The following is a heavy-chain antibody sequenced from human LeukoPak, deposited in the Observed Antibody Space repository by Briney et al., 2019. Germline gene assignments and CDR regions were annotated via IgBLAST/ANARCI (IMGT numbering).Heavy chain of an antibody. D-gene: IGHD3-22*01. V-gene: IGHV1-2*02. J-gene: IGHJ4*02. Sequence: ASVKVSCKASGYTFIGYYMHWVRQAPGQGLEWMGWINPNSGGTNYAQKSQGRVTMTRDTSISTAYMELSRLRSDDTALYYCAKSYDSSGDYVYWGQGTLVTVSS. CDR2: INPNSGGT. CDR3: AKSYDSSGDYVY. CDR1: GYTFIGYY.